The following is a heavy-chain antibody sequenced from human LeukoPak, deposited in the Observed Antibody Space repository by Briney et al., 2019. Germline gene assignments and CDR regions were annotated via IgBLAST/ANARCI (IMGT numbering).Heavy chain of an antibody. CDR3: ARNAHRYSGSYYFGRGTFDY. J-gene: IGHJ4*02. CDR2: INPSGGST. CDR1: GYTFTSYY. V-gene: IGHV1-46*01. Sequence: ASVKVPCKASGYTFTSYYMHWVRQAPGQGLEWMGIINPSGGSTSYAQKFQGRVTMTRDMSTSTVYMELSSLRSEDTAVYYCARNAHRYSGSYYFGRGTFDYWGQGTLVTVSS. D-gene: IGHD1-26*01.